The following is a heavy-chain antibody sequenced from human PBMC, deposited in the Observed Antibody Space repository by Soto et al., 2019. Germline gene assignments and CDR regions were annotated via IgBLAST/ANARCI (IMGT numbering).Heavy chain of an antibody. D-gene: IGHD6-13*01. CDR1: SGSISSSNW. CDR2: IYHSGST. Sequence: PSETLSLTCAVSSGSISSSNWWSWVRQPPGKGLEWIGEIYHSGSTNYNPSLKSRVTISVDKSKNQFSLKLSSVTAADTAVYYCARGLHSSSWYDRWFDPWGQGTLVTVSS. V-gene: IGHV4-4*02. CDR3: ARGLHSSSWYDRWFDP. J-gene: IGHJ5*02.